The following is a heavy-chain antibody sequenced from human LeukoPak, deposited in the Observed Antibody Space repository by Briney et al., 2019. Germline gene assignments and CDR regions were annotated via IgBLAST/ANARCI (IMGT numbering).Heavy chain of an antibody. V-gene: IGHV4-61*02. Sequence: SQTLSLTCTVSGGSISSGNYYWSWIRQPAGKGLEWIGRIHTSETTNYNPSLKSRVTISVDTSKNQFSLKLSSVTAADTAVYYCARDDSSGWVGVGYFDYWGQGTLVTVSS. J-gene: IGHJ4*02. CDR2: IHTSETT. CDR1: GGSISSGNYY. D-gene: IGHD6-19*01. CDR3: ARDDSSGWVGVGYFDY.